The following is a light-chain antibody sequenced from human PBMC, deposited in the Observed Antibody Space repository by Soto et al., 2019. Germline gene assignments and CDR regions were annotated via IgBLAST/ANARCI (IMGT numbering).Light chain of an antibody. Sequence: EIVLTQSPDTLSLSPGERATLSCRASQRASTYLAWYQQKPGQAPRLVMYGASNRATDIPDRFTGSGSGTDFTLTITSLEPEDFAVYYCQQYETSPWTFGQGTRVDIK. CDR3: QQYETSPWT. CDR2: GAS. J-gene: IGKJ1*01. V-gene: IGKV3-20*01. CDR1: QRASTY.